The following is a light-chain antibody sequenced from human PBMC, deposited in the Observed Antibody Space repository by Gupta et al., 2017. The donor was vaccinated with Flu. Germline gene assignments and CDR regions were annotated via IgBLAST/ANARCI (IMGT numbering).Light chain of an antibody. V-gene: IGLV1-51*02. J-gene: IGLJ3*02. CDR1: SFNVGNNY. Sequence: VSAAPGQEVTISCSGSSFNVGNNYVSWYQHLPGTAPKLLIYENNKRPSGIPDRFSGSKSGTSATLGISGLQTGDEADYFCGTWDSSLSAGVFGGGTKLTVL. CDR3: GTWDSSLSAGV. CDR2: ENN.